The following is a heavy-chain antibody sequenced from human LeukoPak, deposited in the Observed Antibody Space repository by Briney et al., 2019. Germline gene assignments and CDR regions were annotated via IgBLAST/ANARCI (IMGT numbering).Heavy chain of an antibody. V-gene: IGHV4-34*01. CDR1: GGSLSGFY. Sequence: PSETLSLTCAVYGGSLSGFYWSWIRQPPGKGLEWIGEINHSGTTNFNSSLKSRVTISLDTSKNQFSLKLRSVTAADTAVYYCARGSGGTIFGVYGMDVWGQGTTVTVS. CDR3: ARGSGGTIFGVYGMDV. J-gene: IGHJ6*02. D-gene: IGHD3-3*01. CDR2: INHSGTT.